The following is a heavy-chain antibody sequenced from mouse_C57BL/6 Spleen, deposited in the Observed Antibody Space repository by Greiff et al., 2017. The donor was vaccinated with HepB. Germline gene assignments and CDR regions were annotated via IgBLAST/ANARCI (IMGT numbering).Heavy chain of an antibody. CDR2: IYPGDGDT. Sequence: QVQLKESGPELVKPGASVKISCKASGYAFSSSWMNWVKQRPGKGLEWIGRIYPGDGDTNYNGKFKGKATLTADKSSSTAYMQLSSLTSEDSAVYFCARVGGYYAMDYWGQGTSVTVSS. CDR1: GYAFSSSW. V-gene: IGHV1-82*01. CDR3: ARVGGYYAMDY. J-gene: IGHJ4*01.